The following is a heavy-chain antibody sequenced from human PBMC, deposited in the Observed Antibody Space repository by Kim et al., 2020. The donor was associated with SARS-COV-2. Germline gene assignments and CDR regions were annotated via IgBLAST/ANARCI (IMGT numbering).Heavy chain of an antibody. CDR3: ARGGSEGYYYYGMDV. D-gene: IGHD3-10*01. V-gene: IGHV4-31*02. Sequence: PSLKSRVTISVDTSKNQFSLKLSSVTAADTAVYYCARGGSEGYYYYGMDVWGQGTTVTVSS. J-gene: IGHJ6*02.